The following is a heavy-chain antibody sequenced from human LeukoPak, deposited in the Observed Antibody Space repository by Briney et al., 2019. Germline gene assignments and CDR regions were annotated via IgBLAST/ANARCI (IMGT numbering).Heavy chain of an antibody. Sequence: GGPLRLSCAASGFSFSTYVMTWVRQAPGKGLEWVSTISAAGDSTYYSDSVKGRFTVSRDNYKSALFLQLNSLRAEDKDVYYCAKELFVGNTGDTFDIWGQGTMVTVFS. D-gene: IGHD3-16*01. CDR1: GFSFSTYV. J-gene: IGHJ3*02. CDR2: ISAAGDST. V-gene: IGHV3-23*01. CDR3: AKELFVGNTGDTFDI.